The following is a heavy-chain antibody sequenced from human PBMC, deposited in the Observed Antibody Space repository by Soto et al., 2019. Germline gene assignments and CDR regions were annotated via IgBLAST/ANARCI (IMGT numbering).Heavy chain of an antibody. V-gene: IGHV4-59*01. CDR2: IYYSGST. D-gene: IGHD3-3*01. Sequence: PSETLSLTCTVSGGSISSYYWSWIRQPPGKGLEWIGYIYYSGSTNYNPSLKSRVTISVDTSKNQFSLKLSSVTAADTAVYFCVRGQKQYYDFWSGYYFPDYWGQGTLVTVSS. J-gene: IGHJ4*02. CDR1: GGSISSYY. CDR3: VRGQKQYYDFWSGYYFPDY.